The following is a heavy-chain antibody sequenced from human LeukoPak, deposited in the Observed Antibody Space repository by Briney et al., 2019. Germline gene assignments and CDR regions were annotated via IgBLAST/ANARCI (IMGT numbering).Heavy chain of an antibody. Sequence: GASVRVSCKASGYTFTSYYMHWVRQAPGQGLEWMGIINPSGGSTSYAQKFQGRVTMTRDTSTSTVYMELSSLRSEDTAVYYCARDQSGSYNCPEFDYWGQGTLVTVSS. CDR3: ARDQSGSYNCPEFDY. D-gene: IGHD1-26*01. V-gene: IGHV1-46*01. CDR1: GYTFTSYY. J-gene: IGHJ4*02. CDR2: INPSGGST.